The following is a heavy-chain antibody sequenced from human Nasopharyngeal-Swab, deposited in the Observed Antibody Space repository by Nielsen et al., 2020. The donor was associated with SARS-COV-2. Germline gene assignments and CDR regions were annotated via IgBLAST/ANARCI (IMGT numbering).Heavy chain of an antibody. J-gene: IGHJ4*02. V-gene: IGHV3-23*01. CDR1: GFTFSIYA. Sequence: GGSLRLSCVASGFTFSIYAMSWVRQAPGKGLEWVSGISGSGGRTYYADSGKGRFTISRDNSKNTLYLQMNSLSAEDTALYYCVKAVGRYSDSSVYSDYWGQGTLVTVSS. D-gene: IGHD3-22*01. CDR2: ISGSGGRT. CDR3: VKAVGRYSDSSVYSDY.